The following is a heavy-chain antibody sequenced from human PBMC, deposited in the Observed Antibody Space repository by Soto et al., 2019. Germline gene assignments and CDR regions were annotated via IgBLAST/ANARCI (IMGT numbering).Heavy chain of an antibody. CDR2: IIPSFGTA. V-gene: IGHV1-69*06. CDR1: GGTFSSYD. J-gene: IGHJ6*02. CDR3: ASSLAARRPYSYYYGMDV. Sequence: QVQLVQSGAEVKKPGSSVKVSCKASGGTFSSYDISWVRQDPGQGLAWMGGIIPSFGTANYAQKFQGRVTITADKSTSTAYMELSSLRSEDTAVYYCASSLAARRPYSYYYGMDVWGQGTTVTVSS. D-gene: IGHD6-6*01.